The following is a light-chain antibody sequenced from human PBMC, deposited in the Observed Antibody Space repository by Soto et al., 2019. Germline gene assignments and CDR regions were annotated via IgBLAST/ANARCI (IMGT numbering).Light chain of an antibody. V-gene: IGLV2-14*01. CDR2: DVT. Sequence: QSALIQPVSVSGSPGQSITISCTGSSSDVGGYNFVSWYQQHPGKAPKLMIYDVTNRPSGVSNRFSASKSGDTASLTISGLQAEDEDDYYCSSYTSTNTLVFGGGTKLTVL. CDR3: SSYTSTNTLV. CDR1: SSDVGGYNF. J-gene: IGLJ3*02.